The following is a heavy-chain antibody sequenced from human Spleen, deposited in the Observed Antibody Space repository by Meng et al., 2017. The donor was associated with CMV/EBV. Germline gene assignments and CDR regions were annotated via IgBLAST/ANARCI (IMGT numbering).Heavy chain of an antibody. V-gene: IGHV3-21*01. CDR2: ISSSSSYI. CDR1: GFTFSSYS. CDR3: ARDRLSEPAAIPLDY. D-gene: IGHD2-2*02. Sequence: GGSLRLSCAASGFTFSSYSMNWVRQAPGKGLEWVSSISSSSSYIYYADSVKGRFTISRDNARNSLYLQMNSLRAEDTAVYYCARDRLSEPAAIPLDYWGQGTLVTVSS. J-gene: IGHJ4*02.